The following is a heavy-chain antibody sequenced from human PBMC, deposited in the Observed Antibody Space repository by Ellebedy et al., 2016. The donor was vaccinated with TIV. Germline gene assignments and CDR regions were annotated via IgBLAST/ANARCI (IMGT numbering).Heavy chain of an antibody. D-gene: IGHD3-22*01. V-gene: IGHV3-53*01. J-gene: IGHJ6*02. CDR1: GFTVSSNY. Sequence: PGGSLRLSCAASGFTVSSNYMSWVRQAPGKGLEWVSVIYSGGSTYYADSVKGRFTISRDNSKNTLYLQMNSLRAEDTAVYYCARDRRYDSSGYYYGSDGMDVWGQGTTVTVSS. CDR2: IYSGGST. CDR3: ARDRRYDSSGYYYGSDGMDV.